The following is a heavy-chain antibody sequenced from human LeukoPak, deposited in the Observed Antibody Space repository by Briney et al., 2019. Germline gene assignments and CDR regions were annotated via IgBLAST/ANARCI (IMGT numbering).Heavy chain of an antibody. J-gene: IGHJ4*02. D-gene: IGHD6-13*01. CDR3: ARGSISVISSIAAAGTPNFFDY. CDR1: GGTFSSYA. Sequence: SVKVSCKASGGTFSSYAISWVRQAPGQGLEWMGGIIPIFGTANYAQKFQGRVTITADESASTAYMELSSLRSEDTAVYYCARGSISVISSIAAAGTPNFFDYWGQGTLVTVSS. CDR2: IIPIFGTA. V-gene: IGHV1-69*13.